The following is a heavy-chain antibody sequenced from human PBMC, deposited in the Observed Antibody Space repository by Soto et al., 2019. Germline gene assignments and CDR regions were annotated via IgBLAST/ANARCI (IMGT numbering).Heavy chain of an antibody. V-gene: IGHV4-31*03. CDR3: ARYRGTGTTYYFDY. CDR1: GASISSGGYY. J-gene: IGHJ4*02. D-gene: IGHD1-7*01. CDR2: IYYRGST. Sequence: SETLSLTCTVSGASISSGGYYWSWARQHPGKGLEWIGYIYYRGSTYYNPSLKSRLTISADTSKNQFSLKLNSVTAADTAVYYCARYRGTGTTYYFDYWGQGALVTVSS.